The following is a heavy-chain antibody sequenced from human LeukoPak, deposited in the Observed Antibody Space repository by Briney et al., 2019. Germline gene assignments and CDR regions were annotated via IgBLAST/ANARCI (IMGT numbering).Heavy chain of an antibody. CDR1: GLTFSSYL. J-gene: IGHJ4*02. CDR2: IKQDGSEK. D-gene: IGHD6-13*01. Sequence: GGSLRLSCAASGLTFSSYLMSWVRQAPGKGLEWVANIKQDGSEKYYVDSVKGRFTISRDNAKNSLYLQMNSLRAEDTAVYYCARVWVRIAAAGTLDYWGQGTLVTVSS. V-gene: IGHV3-7*01. CDR3: ARVWVRIAAAGTLDY.